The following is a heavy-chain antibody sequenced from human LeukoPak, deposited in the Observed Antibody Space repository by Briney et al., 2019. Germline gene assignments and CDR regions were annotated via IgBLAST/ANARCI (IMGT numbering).Heavy chain of an antibody. V-gene: IGHV4-38-2*02. Sequence: SETLSLTCAVSGYSISSGYYWGWIRQPPGKGLEWIGSIYHSGSTYYNPSLKSRVTISVDTSKNQFSLRLSSVTAADTAVYYCARDSVSKYCSGGRCDTYYFDYWGQGTLVTVSS. CDR2: IYHSGST. J-gene: IGHJ4*02. CDR3: ARDSVSKYCSGGRCDTYYFDY. CDR1: GYSISSGYY. D-gene: IGHD2-15*01.